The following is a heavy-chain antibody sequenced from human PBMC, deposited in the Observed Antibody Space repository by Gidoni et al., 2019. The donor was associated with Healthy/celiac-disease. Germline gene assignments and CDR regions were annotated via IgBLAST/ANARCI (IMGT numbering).Heavy chain of an antibody. CDR1: GFTFSSYS. CDR3: AKDGLKYQLIGMDV. V-gene: IGHV3-23*01. D-gene: IGHD2-2*01. CDR2: ISGSGGST. J-gene: IGHJ6*02. Sequence: EVQLLESGGGLVQPGGSLRLSCAASGFTFSSYSISWVRQAPGKGLEWVSAISGSGGSTYYADSVKGRFTISRDNSKNTLYLQMNSLRAEDTAVYYCAKDGLKYQLIGMDVWGQGTTVTVSS.